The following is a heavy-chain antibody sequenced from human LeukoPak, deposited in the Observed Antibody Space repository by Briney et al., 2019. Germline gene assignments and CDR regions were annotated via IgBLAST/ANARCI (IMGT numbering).Heavy chain of an antibody. D-gene: IGHD6-6*01. CDR3: AREGSIAARLYYYGMDV. CDR2: ISSSSSYI. J-gene: IGHJ6*02. V-gene: IGHV3-21*01. Sequence: GGSLRLSCAASGFTFSSYSMNWVRQAPGKGLEWVSSISSSSSYIYYADSVKGRFTISRDNAKNSLYLQMNSLRAEDTAVYYCAREGSIAARLYYYGMDVWGQGTTVTVSS. CDR1: GFTFSSYS.